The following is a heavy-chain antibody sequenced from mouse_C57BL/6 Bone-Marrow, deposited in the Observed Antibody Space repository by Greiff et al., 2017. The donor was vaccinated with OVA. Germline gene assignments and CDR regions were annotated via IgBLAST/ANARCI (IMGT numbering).Heavy chain of an antibody. J-gene: IGHJ1*03. CDR2: INPSNGGT. D-gene: IGHD1-1*01. CDR3: ARTTTVVAPRYFDV. V-gene: IGHV1-53*01. Sequence: QVQLQQPGTELVKPGASVKLSCKASGYTFTSYWMHWVKQRPGQGLEWIGNINPSNGGTNYNEKFKSKATLTVDKSSSTAYMQLSSLTSEDSAVYYCARTTTVVAPRYFDVWGTGNTVTVSS. CDR1: GYTFTSYW.